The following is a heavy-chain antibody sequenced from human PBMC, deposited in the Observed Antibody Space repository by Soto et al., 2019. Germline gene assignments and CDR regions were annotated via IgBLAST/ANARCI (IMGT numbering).Heavy chain of an antibody. J-gene: IGHJ4*02. CDR2: SSWNSGSI. V-gene: IGHV3-9*01. D-gene: IGHD2-15*01. CDR3: AKDKFVVPQIQQIDY. Sequence: GGSLTLSCGVSGFTFDDYAMHWVRQAPGKGLEWVSGSSWNSGSIGYADSVRGRFTISRDNGKNSLYLQMNSLRVEDTALYYCAKDKFVVPQIQQIDYWGQGTLVTVSS. CDR1: GFTFDDYA.